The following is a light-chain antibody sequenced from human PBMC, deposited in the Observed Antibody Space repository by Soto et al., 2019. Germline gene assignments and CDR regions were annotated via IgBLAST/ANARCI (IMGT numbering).Light chain of an antibody. V-gene: IGLV1-40*01. CDR1: SSNIGAGYD. CDR3: QSYDSSLSVV. CDR2: GNS. Sequence: QPVLTQPPSVSGAPGQRVTISCTGSSSNIGAGYDVHWYQQLPGTAPKILIYGNSNRPSGVPDRFSGSKSGTSASLAITGLRAEDEADYYCQSYDSSLSVVFGGGTKLTVL. J-gene: IGLJ2*01.